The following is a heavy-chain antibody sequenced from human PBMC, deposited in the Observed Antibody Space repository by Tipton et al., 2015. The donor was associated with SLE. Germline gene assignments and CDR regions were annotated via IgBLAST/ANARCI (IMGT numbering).Heavy chain of an antibody. V-gene: IGHV4-39*01. CDR1: GGSISSSSYY. CDR2: IYYSGST. Sequence: TLSLTCTVSGGSISSSSYYWGWIRQPPGKGLEWIGSIYYSGSTYYNPSLKSRVTISVDTSKNQFSLKLSSVTAADTAVYYCARGPPGYLDYWGQGTLVTVSS. J-gene: IGHJ4*02. CDR3: ARGPPGYLDY. D-gene: IGHD3-9*01.